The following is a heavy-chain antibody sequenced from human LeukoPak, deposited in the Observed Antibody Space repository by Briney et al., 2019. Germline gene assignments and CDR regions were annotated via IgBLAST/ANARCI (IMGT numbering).Heavy chain of an antibody. CDR3: ARLRYGDYVYYFDY. J-gene: IGHJ4*02. CDR2: IYYSGST. Sequence: SETPSLTCTVSGGSISSYYWSWIRQPPGKGLEWIGYIYYSGSTNYNPSLKSRVTISVDTSKNQFSLKLSSVTAADTAVYYCARLRYGDYVYYFDYWGQGTLVTVSS. D-gene: IGHD4-17*01. CDR1: GGSISSYY. V-gene: IGHV4-59*01.